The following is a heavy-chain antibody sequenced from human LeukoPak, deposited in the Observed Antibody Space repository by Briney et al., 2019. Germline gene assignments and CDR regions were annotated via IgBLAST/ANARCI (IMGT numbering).Heavy chain of an antibody. J-gene: IGHJ4*02. CDR2: IYYSGSN. Sequence: PSQTLSLTCTVSGGSISSGGYYWSWIRHHPGKGLVWLGYIYYSGSNYYNPSIKSRVTLSVDTSKNQFSLKQSSVTTADTAVYYCARAQGRGYIYGLGGYYFDCWGQGTLVTVSS. V-gene: IGHV4-31*03. D-gene: IGHD3-10*01. CDR3: ARAQGRGYIYGLGGYYFDC. CDR1: GGSISSGGYY.